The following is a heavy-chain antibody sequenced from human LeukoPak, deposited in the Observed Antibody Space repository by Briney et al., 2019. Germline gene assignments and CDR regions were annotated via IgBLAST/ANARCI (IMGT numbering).Heavy chain of an antibody. CDR2: IYYSGST. V-gene: IGHV4-30-4*01. Sequence: SQTLSLTCTVSGGSICSGDYYWGWIRQPPGKGLEWIGYIYYSGSTYYNPSLKSRVTISVDTSKNQFSLKLSSVTAADTAVYYCARVGVDRFGELLYYFDYWGQGTLVTVSS. D-gene: IGHD3-10*01. CDR1: GGSICSGDYY. J-gene: IGHJ4*02. CDR3: ARVGVDRFGELLYYFDY.